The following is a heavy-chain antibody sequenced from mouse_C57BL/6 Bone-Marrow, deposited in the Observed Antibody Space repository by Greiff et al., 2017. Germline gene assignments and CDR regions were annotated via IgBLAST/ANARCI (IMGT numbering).Heavy chain of an antibody. J-gene: IGHJ4*01. D-gene: IGHD3-2*02. V-gene: IGHV1-7*01. CDR1: GYTFTSYW. CDR3: AKQLRPLYYAMDY. CDR2: INPSSGYT. Sequence: QVQLKQSGAELAKPGASVKLSCKASGYTFTSYWMHWVKQRPGQGLEWIGYINPSSGYTKYNQKFKDKATLTADKSSSTAYMQLSSLTYEDSGVYYCAKQLRPLYYAMDYWVQGTSVTVSS.